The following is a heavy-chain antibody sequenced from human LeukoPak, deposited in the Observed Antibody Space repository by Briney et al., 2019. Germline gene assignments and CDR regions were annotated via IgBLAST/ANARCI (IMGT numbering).Heavy chain of an antibody. D-gene: IGHD3-9*01. V-gene: IGHV3-11*05. CDR1: GFTFSDNY. CDR2: ISSSGNYA. Sequence: GRSLRLSCAASGFTFSDNYMSWIRQAPGKGLEWVSYISSSGNYANYANSVKGRFTNSRDNAKNSLYLQMNSLRAEDTAVYYCARGGYDILTGTSFFDPWGQGTLVTVSS. CDR3: ARGGYDILTGTSFFDP. J-gene: IGHJ5*02.